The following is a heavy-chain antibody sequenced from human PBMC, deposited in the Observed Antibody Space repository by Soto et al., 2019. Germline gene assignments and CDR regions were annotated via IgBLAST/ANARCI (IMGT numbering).Heavy chain of an antibody. CDR2: MNPNTGNA. Sequence: QVQLVQSGAEVKKPGASVKVSCKASGYTFTSYDIHWVRQAPGQGLEWMGWMNPNTGNAASAQKFQGRVTMTRNTSISTAYMLLSSLRSEDTAVYFCARVGRGTSGYFDYWGQGTLVTVSS. V-gene: IGHV1-8*01. J-gene: IGHJ4*02. CDR1: GYTFTSYD. D-gene: IGHD6-19*01. CDR3: ARVGRGTSGYFDY.